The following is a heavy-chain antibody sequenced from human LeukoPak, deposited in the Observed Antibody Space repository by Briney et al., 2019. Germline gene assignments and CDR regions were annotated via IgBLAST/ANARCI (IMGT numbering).Heavy chain of an antibody. CDR3: ARHNRYFDWLFLFDY. Sequence: GGSLRLSCAASGFTFSSYWMGWVRQAPGKGLEWVANIKQDGSEKYYVDSVKGRFTISRDNAKNSLYLQMNSLRAEDTAVYYCARHNRYFDWLFLFDYWGQGTLVTVSS. CDR1: GFTFSSYW. D-gene: IGHD3-9*01. J-gene: IGHJ4*02. V-gene: IGHV3-7*01. CDR2: IKQDGSEK.